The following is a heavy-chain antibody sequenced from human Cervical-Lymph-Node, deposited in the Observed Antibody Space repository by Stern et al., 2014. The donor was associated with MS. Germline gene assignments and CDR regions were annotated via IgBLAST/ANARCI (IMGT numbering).Heavy chain of an antibody. CDR1: GYTFSSYN. D-gene: IGHD2-2*01. CDR2: MNPKSGNT. J-gene: IGHJ6*02. CDR3: ARGHCSSDNCFDYYGLDV. V-gene: IGHV1-8*01. Sequence: QVQLVQSGAEVKKPGASVRVSCKASGYTFSSYNLNWVRQAPGLGLEWMGWMNPKSGNTGSGQKFQGRVTLTTTTSTKTVYMELSSLRPEDTAVYYCARGHCSSDNCFDYYGLDVWGQGTAVTVSS.